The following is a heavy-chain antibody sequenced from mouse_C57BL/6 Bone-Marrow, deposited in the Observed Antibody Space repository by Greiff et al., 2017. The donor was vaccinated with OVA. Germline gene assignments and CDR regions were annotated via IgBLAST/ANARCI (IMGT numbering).Heavy chain of an antibody. D-gene: IGHD2-1*01. V-gene: IGHV1-55*01. Sequence: QVQLQQPGAELVKPGASVKMSCKASGYTFTSYWITWVKQRPGQGLEWIGDIYPGSGSTNYNEKFKSKATLTVDTSSSTAYMQLSSLTSEDSAVYYCAREGYYGNYAAWFAYWGQGTLVTVSA. CDR1: GYTFTSYW. CDR2: IYPGSGST. J-gene: IGHJ3*01. CDR3: AREGYYGNYAAWFAY.